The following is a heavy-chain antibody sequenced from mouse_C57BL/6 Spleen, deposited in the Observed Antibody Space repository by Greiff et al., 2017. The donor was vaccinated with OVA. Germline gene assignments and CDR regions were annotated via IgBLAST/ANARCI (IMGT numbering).Heavy chain of an antibody. CDR2: INPYNGGT. CDR3: ARSQANEYYFDY. CDR1: GYTFTDYY. J-gene: IGHJ2*01. V-gene: IGHV1-19*01. Sequence: EVQLQQSGPVLVKPGASVKMSCKASGYTFTDYYMNWVKQSHGKSLEWIGVINPYNGGTSYNQKFKGKATLTVDKSSSTAYMELNSLTSEDSAVYYCARSQANEYYFDYWGQGTTLTVSS. D-gene: IGHD1-1*01.